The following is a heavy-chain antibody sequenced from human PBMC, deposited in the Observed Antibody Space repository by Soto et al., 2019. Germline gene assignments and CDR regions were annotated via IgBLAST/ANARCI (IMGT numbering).Heavy chain of an antibody. Sequence: QVQLVESGGGVVQPGRSLRLSCAASGFTFSSYGMHWVRQAPGKGLEWVAVISYDGSNKYYADSVKGRFTISRDNSKNTLYLQMNSLRAEDTAVYYCAKEGLGYCSGGSCLPLDYWGREPWSPSPQ. CDR3: AKEGLGYCSGGSCLPLDY. V-gene: IGHV3-30*18. CDR1: GFTFSSYG. D-gene: IGHD2-15*01. CDR2: ISYDGSNK. J-gene: IGHJ4*02.